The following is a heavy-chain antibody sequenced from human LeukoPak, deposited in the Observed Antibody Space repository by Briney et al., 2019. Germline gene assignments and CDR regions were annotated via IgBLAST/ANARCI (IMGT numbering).Heavy chain of an antibody. CDR3: AKIGAYYYYGMDV. Sequence: GGSLRLSCAASGFTFSSYSMNWVRRAPGKGLEWVSSISSSSSYIYYADSVKGRFTISRDNAKNSLYLQMNSLRAEDTAVYYCAKIGAYYYYGMDVWGQGTTVTVSS. J-gene: IGHJ6*02. CDR1: GFTFSSYS. D-gene: IGHD3-3*01. CDR2: ISSSSSYI. V-gene: IGHV3-21*01.